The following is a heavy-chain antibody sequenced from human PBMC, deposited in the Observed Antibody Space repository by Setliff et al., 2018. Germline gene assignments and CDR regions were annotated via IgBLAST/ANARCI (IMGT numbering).Heavy chain of an antibody. CDR3: AGGRRYDYGWDFDY. CDR2: IYHSGST. D-gene: IGHD4-17*01. J-gene: IGHJ4*02. Sequence: PSETLSLTCAVSGYSISSGYYWGWIRQPPGKGLEWIGSIYHSGSTYYNPSLRSRVTISLDTSENQFSPKLTSVTAADTAVYYCAGGRRYDYGWDFDYWGQGTLVTVSS. CDR1: GYSISSGYY. V-gene: IGHV4-38-2*01.